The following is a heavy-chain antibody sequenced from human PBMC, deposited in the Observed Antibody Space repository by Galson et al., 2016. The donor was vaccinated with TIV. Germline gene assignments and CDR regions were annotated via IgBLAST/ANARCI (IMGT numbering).Heavy chain of an antibody. CDR1: GFSLGTSGMC. J-gene: IGHJ4*02. D-gene: IGHD6-13*01. Sequence: PALVKPTQTLTLTCTFSGFSLGTSGMCVSWVRQPPGKALEWLARIDWGDDKYYSTSLKTRLTISKDTSKNKVVLMVTDVDPMDTATYFCARTRSAAAGGLDFWGQGTLVTVSS. CDR3: ARTRSAAAGGLDF. CDR2: IDWGDDK. V-gene: IGHV2-70*11.